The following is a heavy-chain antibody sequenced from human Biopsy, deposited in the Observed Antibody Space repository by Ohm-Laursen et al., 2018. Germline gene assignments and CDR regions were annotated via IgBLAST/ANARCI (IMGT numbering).Heavy chain of an antibody. CDR1: GFTFTSYA. CDR2: ISYDGSGE. Sequence: SLRLSCAASGFTFTSYAMHWVRQAPGKGLEWVAVISYDGSGEYYADSLQGRFIISRDNPKNTVDLQMNSLRAEDTAVYFCTRDGKRWDYSTYFSWHFDLWGRGTLVTVSS. D-gene: IGHD4-11*01. V-gene: IGHV3-30*03. CDR3: TRDGKRWDYSTYFSWHFDL. J-gene: IGHJ2*01.